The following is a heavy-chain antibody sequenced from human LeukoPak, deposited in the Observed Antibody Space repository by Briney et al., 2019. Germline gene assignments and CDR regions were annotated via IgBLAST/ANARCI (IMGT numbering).Heavy chain of an antibody. CDR3: ARALYGSGSYSTY. Sequence: PGGSLRLSCAASGFTFSSYAMHWVRQAPGKGLEWVAVISYDGRNKYYADSVKGRFTISRDNTKNSLYLQMNSLRAEDTAVYYCARALYGSGSYSTYWGQGTLVTVSS. CDR1: GFTFSSYA. D-gene: IGHD3-10*01. V-gene: IGHV3-30*04. J-gene: IGHJ4*02. CDR2: ISYDGRNK.